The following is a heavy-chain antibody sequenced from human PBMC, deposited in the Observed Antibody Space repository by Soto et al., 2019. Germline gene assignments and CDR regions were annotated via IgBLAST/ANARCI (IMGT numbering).Heavy chain of an antibody. V-gene: IGHV3-23*01. CDR1: GFTFSSYA. D-gene: IGHD4-17*01. Sequence: PGGSLRLSCTASGFTFSSYAMSWVRQAPGGGLEWVSTISGSGQTTYYADSVKRRFTISRDNSKSTLYLQMDSLRAEETAIYYCAKNRLTTATETDYWGQGTLVTVSS. J-gene: IGHJ4*02. CDR2: ISGSGQTT. CDR3: AKNRLTTATETDY.